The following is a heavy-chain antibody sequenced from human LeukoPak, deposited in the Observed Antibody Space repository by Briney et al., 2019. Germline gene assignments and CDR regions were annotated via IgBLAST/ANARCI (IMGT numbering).Heavy chain of an antibody. V-gene: IGHV4-59*01. CDR1: GGSISSYY. D-gene: IGHD3-9*01. J-gene: IGHJ3*02. CDR3: ARERRLYYDIFTGYPLHDAFDI. CDR2: IYYSGST. Sequence: SETLSLTCTVSGGSISSYYWSWIRQPPGKGLEWIGYIYYSGSTNYNPSLKSRVTISVDTSKNQFSLKLSSVTAADTAVYYCARERRLYYDIFTGYPLHDAFDIWGQGTMVTVSS.